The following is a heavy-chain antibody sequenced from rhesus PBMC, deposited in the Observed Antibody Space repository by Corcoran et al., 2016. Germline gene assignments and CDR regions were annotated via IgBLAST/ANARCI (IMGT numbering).Heavy chain of an antibody. V-gene: IGHV1S2*01. CDR2: INPYNGNT. CDR3: ARAREYLDFFDV. J-gene: IGHJ5-1*01. D-gene: IGHD3-3*01. Sequence: QVQLVQSGAEVKKPGSSVTVSCKASGSTFTDYYMHWVRQAPRQGLEWIGWINPYNGNTKYAQKFQGRVTRTRDTSTSTAYMELSSLRSEDTAVYYCARAREYLDFFDVWGPGVLVTVAS. CDR1: GSTFTDYY.